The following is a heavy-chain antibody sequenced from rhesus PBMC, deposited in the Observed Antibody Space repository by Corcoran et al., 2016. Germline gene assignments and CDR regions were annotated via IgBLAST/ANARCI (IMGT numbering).Heavy chain of an antibody. Sequence: QVQLQESGPGLVKPLETLSLTCAVSGGSISSNYWSWIRQAPGKGLEWIGYIYGRGSTANYNPSLKGPVTLSVDTSNNQLSLKLSSVTAADTAVYYCARRGIVGATNYYGLDSWGQGVVVTVSS. CDR3: ARRGIVGATNYYGLDS. V-gene: IGHV4S11*01. CDR2: IYGRGSTA. CDR1: GGSISSNY. D-gene: IGHD1-44*02. J-gene: IGHJ6*01.